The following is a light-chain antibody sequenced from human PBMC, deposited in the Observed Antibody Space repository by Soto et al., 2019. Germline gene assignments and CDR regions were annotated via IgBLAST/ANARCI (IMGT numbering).Light chain of an antibody. CDR2: EGN. J-gene: IGLJ2*01. CDR3: WSYAGRRTFEV. Sequence: QSVLTQPASVSGSPGQSITISCTGSSSDVGSYNLVSWYQQYPGKAPKLMIFEGNKRPSGVSNRFSASKSGNTASLTISGLQAEEEADYYCWSYAGRRTFEVFGGGTKLTVL. V-gene: IGLV2-23*03. CDR1: SSDVGSYNL.